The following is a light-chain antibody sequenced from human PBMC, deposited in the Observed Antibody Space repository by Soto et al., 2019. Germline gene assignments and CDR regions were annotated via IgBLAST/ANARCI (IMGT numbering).Light chain of an antibody. J-gene: IGKJ5*01. CDR2: KAS. V-gene: IGKV1-5*03. Sequence: DIPMTQSPSTLSASVGDIVTITCRASQSLSSWLAWYQQKPGKAPKSLIYKASSLESGVPSRFSGSGSGTEFTLTISSLQPDDFATYYCQQYISYPITFGQGTRLEIK. CDR3: QQYISYPIT. CDR1: QSLSSW.